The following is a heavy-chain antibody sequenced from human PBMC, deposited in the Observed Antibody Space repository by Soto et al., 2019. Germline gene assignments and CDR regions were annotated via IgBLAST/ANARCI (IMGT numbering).Heavy chain of an antibody. J-gene: IGHJ4*02. D-gene: IGHD6-6*01. Sequence: QVQLVESGGGVGQPGRSLRLSCAASGFTFSSYAMHWVRQAPGKWLEGVAVISYDGSNKYYADSVKGRFTISRDNSKNTLYLQMNSLRAEDTAVYYCARDSLAAEYYFDYWGQGTLVTVSS. CDR1: GFTFSSYA. CDR2: ISYDGSNK. V-gene: IGHV3-30-3*01. CDR3: ARDSLAAEYYFDY.